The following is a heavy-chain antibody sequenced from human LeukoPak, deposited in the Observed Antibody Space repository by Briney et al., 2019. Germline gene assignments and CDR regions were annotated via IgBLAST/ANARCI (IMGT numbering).Heavy chain of an antibody. Sequence: ASVTVSCKASGYTFTGYYMHWVRQAPGQGLEWMGWINPNSGGTNYAQKSQGRVTMTRDTSLNTAYMELSSLRPYEPAVVYLWRFTGFWGQGTLATVSA. V-gene: IGHV1-2*02. CDR2: INPNSGGT. CDR1: GYTFTGYY. CDR3: WRFTGF. J-gene: IGHJ4*02. D-gene: IGHD2-21*01.